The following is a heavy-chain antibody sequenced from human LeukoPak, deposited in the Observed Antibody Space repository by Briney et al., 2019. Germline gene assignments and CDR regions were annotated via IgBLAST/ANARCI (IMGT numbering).Heavy chain of an antibody. Sequence: MSSETLSLTCTVSGGSISSGDYYWSWIRQPPGKGLEWIGYIYYSGSTYYNPSLKSRVTISVDTSKNQFSLKLSSVTAADTAVYYCARDKRIAAAGTWFDPWGQGTLVTVSS. J-gene: IGHJ5*02. CDR2: IYYSGST. CDR3: ARDKRIAAAGTWFDP. D-gene: IGHD6-13*01. CDR1: GGSISSGDYY. V-gene: IGHV4-30-4*01.